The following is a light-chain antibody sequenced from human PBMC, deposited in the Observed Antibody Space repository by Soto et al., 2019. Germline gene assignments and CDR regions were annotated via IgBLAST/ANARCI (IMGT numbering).Light chain of an antibody. Sequence: EIVLTQSPATLSLSPGERATLSCRASQSVSSYLAWYQQKPGPAPRLLIYDASNRATGIPARFSGSESGTDFTLTISSLEPEDFAVYYCQQRRSWPLTFGGGTKVEFK. CDR1: QSVSSY. CDR3: QQRRSWPLT. V-gene: IGKV3-11*01. CDR2: DAS. J-gene: IGKJ4*01.